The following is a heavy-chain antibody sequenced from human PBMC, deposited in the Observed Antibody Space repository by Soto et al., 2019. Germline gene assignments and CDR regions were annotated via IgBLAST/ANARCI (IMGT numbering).Heavy chain of an antibody. D-gene: IGHD2-2*01. V-gene: IGHV4-34*01. CDR3: ARKAIVVVPAAMRADAFDI. CDR2: INHSGST. J-gene: IGHJ3*02. Sequence: SETLSLTCAVYGGSFSGYYWSWIRQPPGKGLEWIGEINHSGSTNYNPSLKSRVTISVDTSKNQFSLKLSSVTAADTAVYYCARKAIVVVPAAMRADAFDIWGQGTMVTVSS. CDR1: GGSFSGYY.